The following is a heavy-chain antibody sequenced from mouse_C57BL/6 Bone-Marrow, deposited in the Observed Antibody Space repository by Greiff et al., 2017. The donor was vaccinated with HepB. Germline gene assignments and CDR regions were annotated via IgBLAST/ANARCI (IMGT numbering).Heavy chain of an antibody. Sequence: QVQLQQPGAELVKPGASVKLSCKASGYTFTSYWMHWVKQRPGQGLEWIGMIHPNSGSTNYNEKFKSKATLTVDKSSSTAYMQLSSLTSEDSAVYYSARLCLSTVVCYWYIDVWGTGTTVTVSS. CDR3: ARLCLSTVVCYWYIDV. CDR2: IHPNSGST. J-gene: IGHJ1*03. D-gene: IGHD1-1*01. V-gene: IGHV1-64*01. CDR1: GYTFTSYW.